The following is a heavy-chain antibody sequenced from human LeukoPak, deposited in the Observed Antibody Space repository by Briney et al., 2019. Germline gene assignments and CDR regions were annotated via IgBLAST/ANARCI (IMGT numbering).Heavy chain of an antibody. D-gene: IGHD4-17*01. J-gene: IGHJ4*02. V-gene: IGHV1-24*01. CDR1: GHTLTELF. CDR2: FDPEDGET. Sequence: ASVKVSCKVSGHTLTELFMHWVRQAPGKGLEWMGGFDPEDGETIYAQKFQGRVTMTTDTSTSTAYMELRSLRSDDTAVYYCARDTTLTTDYWGQGTLVTVSS. CDR3: ARDTTLTTDY.